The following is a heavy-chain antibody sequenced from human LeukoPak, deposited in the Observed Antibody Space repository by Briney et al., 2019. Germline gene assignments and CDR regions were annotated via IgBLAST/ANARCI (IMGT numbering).Heavy chain of an antibody. CDR1: GFTFSSYS. D-gene: IGHD2-21*02. Sequence: PGGSLRLSCAASGFTFSSYSMNWVRQAPGKGLEWVSRINTDGSNTNYADSVKGRFTISRDNAKNTLYLQMSSLRAEDTAMYYCARDYSGGYSGYWGQGTLVTVSS. CDR2: INTDGSNT. V-gene: IGHV3-74*01. J-gene: IGHJ4*02. CDR3: ARDYSGGYSGY.